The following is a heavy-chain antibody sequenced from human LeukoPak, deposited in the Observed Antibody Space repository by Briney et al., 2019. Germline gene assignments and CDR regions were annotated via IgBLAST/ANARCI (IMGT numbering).Heavy chain of an antibody. CDR3: ARVNYYGNSGYSLVDY. Sequence: SETLSLTCTVSGDSISSTNYYWGWIRQPPGKGLEWIGSIYYSGSTYYNPSLESRVTISVDTSKNQFSLKLSSVTAADTAVYYCARVNYYGNSGYSLVDYWGQGTLVTVSS. CDR1: GDSISSTNYY. D-gene: IGHD3-22*01. CDR2: IYYSGST. V-gene: IGHV4-39*01. J-gene: IGHJ4*02.